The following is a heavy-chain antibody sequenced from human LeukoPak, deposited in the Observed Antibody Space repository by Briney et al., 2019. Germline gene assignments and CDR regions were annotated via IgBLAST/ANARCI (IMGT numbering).Heavy chain of an antibody. Sequence: GASVKVSCKASGGTFSSYAISWVRQAPGQGLEWMGGIIPIFGTANYAQKFQGRVTITADESTSTAYMELSSLRSEDTAVYYRARGTYRARGTFDYWGQGTLVTVSS. CDR3: ARGTYRARGTFDY. J-gene: IGHJ4*02. D-gene: IGHD1-1*01. CDR2: IIPIFGTA. CDR1: GGTFSSYA. V-gene: IGHV1-69*13.